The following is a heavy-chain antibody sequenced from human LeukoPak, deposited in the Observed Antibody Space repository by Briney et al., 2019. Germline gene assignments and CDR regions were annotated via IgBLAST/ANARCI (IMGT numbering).Heavy chain of an antibody. CDR3: ARDYPPYCSGGSCYSDY. Sequence: GGSLRLSCAASGFTFSSYSMNWVRQAPGKGLEWVSSISSSSSYIYYADSVKGRFTISRDNAKNSLYLQMNSLRAEDTAVYYCARDYPPYCSGGSCYSDYWGQGTLVTVSS. CDR2: ISSSSSYI. D-gene: IGHD2-15*01. V-gene: IGHV3-21*01. CDR1: GFTFSSYS. J-gene: IGHJ4*02.